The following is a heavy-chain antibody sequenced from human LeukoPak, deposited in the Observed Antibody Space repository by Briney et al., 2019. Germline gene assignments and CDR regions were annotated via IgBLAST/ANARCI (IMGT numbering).Heavy chain of an antibody. D-gene: IGHD4-23*01. CDR3: ARELPGNNYYYYMDV. CDR2: INHSGST. J-gene: IGHJ6*03. V-gene: IGHV4-34*01. Sequence: PSETLSLTCDVYGGSFSGYYWSWIRQPPGKGLEWIGEINHSGSTNYNPSLKSRVTISVDTSKNQFSLNLSSVTAADTAVYYCARELPGNNYYYYMDVWGKGTTVTVSS. CDR1: GGSFSGYY.